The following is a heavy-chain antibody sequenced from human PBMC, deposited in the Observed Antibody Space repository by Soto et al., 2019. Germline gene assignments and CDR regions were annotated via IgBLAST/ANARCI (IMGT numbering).Heavy chain of an antibody. J-gene: IGHJ4*02. CDR1: GGSVSSGSYY. Sequence: QVQLQESGPGLVKPSETLSLTCTVSGGSVSSGSYYCSWIRQPPGKGLEWIGYIYYSGSTKYNPSLKSRVTIAVDTSKNQFSLKLSSVAAADTAVYYCARAGLGDGSDYWGQGTLVTVSS. CDR2: IYYSGST. V-gene: IGHV4-61*01. CDR3: ARAGLGDGSDY. D-gene: IGHD1-26*01.